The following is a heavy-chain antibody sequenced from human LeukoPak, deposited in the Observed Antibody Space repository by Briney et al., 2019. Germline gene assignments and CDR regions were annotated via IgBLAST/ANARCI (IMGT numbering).Heavy chain of an antibody. D-gene: IGHD3-3*01. J-gene: IGHJ6*02. V-gene: IGHV4-59*12. CDR3: ARIGITIFGGYRNGMDV. CDR1: GGSISSYY. Sequence: SETLSLTCTVSGGSISSYYWSWIRQPPGKGLEWIGYIYYSGSTNYNPSLKSRVTISVDTSKNQFSLKLSSVTAADTAVYYCARIGITIFGGYRNGMDVWGQGTTVTVSS. CDR2: IYYSGST.